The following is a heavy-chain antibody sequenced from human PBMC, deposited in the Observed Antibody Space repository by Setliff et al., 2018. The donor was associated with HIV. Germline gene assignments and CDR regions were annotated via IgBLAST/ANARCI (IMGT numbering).Heavy chain of an antibody. Sequence: ASVKVSCKASGYTFTGYAISWVRQAPGQGLEWMGRIIPILGVPRYAQKFQGRVTITADKSTSTSYMHLSSLRAEDTAVYFCARGGDYDSSGYYVTWGQGSLVTVSS. CDR3: ARGGDYDSSGYYVT. D-gene: IGHD3-22*01. V-gene: IGHV1-69*04. J-gene: IGHJ4*02. CDR2: IIPILGVP. CDR1: GYTFTGYA.